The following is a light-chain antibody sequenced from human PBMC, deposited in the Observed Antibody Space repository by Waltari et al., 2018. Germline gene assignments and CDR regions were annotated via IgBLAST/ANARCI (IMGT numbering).Light chain of an antibody. CDR1: QSLFYTSNNKDY. V-gene: IGKV4-1*01. Sequence: IVMTQFPDSLAVSLGETATINCRSSQSLFYTSNNKDYLGWYQQEPGRPPKLLIYWASTRESGVPDRFSGSGSVTDFTLTISSLQAEDVAVYYCLQYFDASRTFGQGTKLEIK. CDR2: WAS. CDR3: LQYFDASRT. J-gene: IGKJ2*01.